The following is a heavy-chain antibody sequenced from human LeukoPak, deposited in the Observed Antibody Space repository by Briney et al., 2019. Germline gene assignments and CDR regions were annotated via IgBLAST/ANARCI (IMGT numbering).Heavy chain of an antibody. J-gene: IGHJ6*03. V-gene: IGHV3-23*01. Sequence: GGSLRLSCAASGFTFSSYAMSWVRQAPGKGLEWVSAISGSGGSTYYADSVKGRFTISRDNSKNTLYLQMNSLRAEDTAAYYCAKDRCSNGVGCYYYYMDVWGKGTTVTISS. CDR3: AKDRCSNGVGCYYYYMDV. CDR1: GFTFSSYA. D-gene: IGHD2-8*01. CDR2: ISGSGGST.